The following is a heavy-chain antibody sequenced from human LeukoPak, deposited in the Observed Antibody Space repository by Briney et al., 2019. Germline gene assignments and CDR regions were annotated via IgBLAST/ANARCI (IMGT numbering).Heavy chain of an antibody. D-gene: IGHD3-22*01. CDR1: GSSISSYY. Sequence: SETLSLTCTVSGSSISSYYWSWIRQPAGKGLEWIGRIYTSGSTNYNPSLKSRVTMSVDTSKNQFSLKLSSVTAADTAVYYCARDRYYYDSSGGWFDPWGQGTLVTVSS. J-gene: IGHJ5*02. CDR2: IYTSGST. CDR3: ARDRYYYDSSGGWFDP. V-gene: IGHV4-4*07.